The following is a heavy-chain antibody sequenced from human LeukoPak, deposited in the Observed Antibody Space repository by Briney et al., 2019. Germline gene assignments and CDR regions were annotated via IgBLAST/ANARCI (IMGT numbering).Heavy chain of an antibody. Sequence: NPSETLSLTCTVSGGSISSYYWSWTRQPPGKGLEWIGYIYYSGSTNYNPSLKSRVTISVDTSKNQFSLKLSSVTAADTAVYYCARDTYYYDSSGYYLFDYWGQGTLVTVSS. V-gene: IGHV4-59*01. CDR3: ARDTYYYDSSGYYLFDY. CDR1: GGSISSYY. CDR2: IYYSGST. D-gene: IGHD3-22*01. J-gene: IGHJ4*02.